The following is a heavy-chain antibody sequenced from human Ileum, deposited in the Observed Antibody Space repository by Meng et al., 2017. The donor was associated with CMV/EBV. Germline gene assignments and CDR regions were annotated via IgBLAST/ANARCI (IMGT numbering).Heavy chain of an antibody. CDR3: ARENGRGSGWFDP. CDR1: GGTFNSYA. Sequence: SVKVSCKASGGTFNSYAISWVRQAPGQGLEWMGGIIPILGIANYAQKFQGRVTITADKSTSTAYMELSSLRSGDTAVYYCARENGRGSGWFDPWGQGTLVTVSS. CDR2: IIPILGIA. D-gene: IGHD2-15*01. J-gene: IGHJ5*02. V-gene: IGHV1-69*10.